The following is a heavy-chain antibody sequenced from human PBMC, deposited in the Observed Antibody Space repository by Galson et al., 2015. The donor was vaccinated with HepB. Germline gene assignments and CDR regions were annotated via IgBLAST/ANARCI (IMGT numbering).Heavy chain of an antibody. Sequence: SVKVSCKASGGTFSSYAISWVRQAPGQGLEWMGGIIPIFGTANYAQKFQGRVTITADESTSTAYMELSSLRSEDTAVYYCARGSPHYLEYYYYGMDVWGQGTTVTVSS. CDR2: IIPIFGTA. CDR1: GGTFSSYA. J-gene: IGHJ6*02. V-gene: IGHV1-69*13. D-gene: IGHD3-10*01. CDR3: ARGSPHYLEYYYYGMDV.